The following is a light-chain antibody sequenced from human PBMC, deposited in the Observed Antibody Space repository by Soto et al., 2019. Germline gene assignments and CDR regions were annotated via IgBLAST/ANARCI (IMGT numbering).Light chain of an antibody. CDR2: ANN. J-gene: IGLJ1*01. Sequence: QSVLTQPPSVSGAPGQRVTISCTGTSSNIGAGYDVHWYQQLPGTAPKLFMYANNNRPSWVPDRFSGSKSGNSASLAITGLQAEDEADYYCKSYDSSLSGYVFGTGTKFTVL. V-gene: IGLV1-40*01. CDR3: KSYDSSLSGYV. CDR1: SSNIGAGYD.